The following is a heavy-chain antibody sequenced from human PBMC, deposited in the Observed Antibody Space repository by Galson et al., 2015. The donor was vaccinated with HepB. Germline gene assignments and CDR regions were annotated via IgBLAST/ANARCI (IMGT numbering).Heavy chain of an antibody. CDR3: AAESGGSPYSSSAFDY. Sequence: SVKVSCKASGFTFTSSAVQWVRQARGQRLEWIGWIVVGSGNTNYAQKFQERVTITRDMSTSTAYMEQSSLRSEDTAVYYCAAESGGSPYSSSAFDYWGQGTLVTVSS. V-gene: IGHV1-58*01. CDR2: IVVGSGNT. D-gene: IGHD6-6*01. J-gene: IGHJ4*02. CDR1: GFTFTSSA.